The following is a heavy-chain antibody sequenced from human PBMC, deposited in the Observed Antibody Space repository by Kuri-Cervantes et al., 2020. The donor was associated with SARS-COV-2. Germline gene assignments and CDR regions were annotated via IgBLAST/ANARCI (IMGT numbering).Heavy chain of an antibody. V-gene: IGHV3-21*01. J-gene: IGHJ4*02. CDR1: GFAFSDYT. Sequence: GGSLRLSCAASGFAFSDYTMNWVRQAPGKGLEWVSSITSGSTYIYYADSVKGRFTISRDNAKNPLYLQMNSLRAEDTAVYYCASGELWADYWGQGTLVTVSS. CDR3: ASGELWADY. D-gene: IGHD2-21*01. CDR2: ITSGSTYI.